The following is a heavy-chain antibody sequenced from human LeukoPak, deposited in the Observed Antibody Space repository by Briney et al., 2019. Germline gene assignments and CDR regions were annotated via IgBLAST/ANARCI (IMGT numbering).Heavy chain of an antibody. CDR2: ISSGSTYI. CDR1: GFTFSSYS. J-gene: IGHJ4*02. Sequence: GGSLRLSCAASGFTFSSYSMNWVRQAPGKGLEWVSSISSGSTYIYYADSMKGRFTISRDNAKKSLYLQMNSLRVEDAAVYYCAKYLSASWSNFDFWGQGTLVTVSS. D-gene: IGHD6-13*01. CDR3: AKYLSASWSNFDF. V-gene: IGHV3-21*03.